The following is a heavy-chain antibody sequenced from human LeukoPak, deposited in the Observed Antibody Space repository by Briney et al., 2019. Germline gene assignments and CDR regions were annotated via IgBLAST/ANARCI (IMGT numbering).Heavy chain of an antibody. Sequence: GGSLRLSCAASGFTFGSSWMHWVRQAPGKGLVWVSRITRDGSSTTYADSVKGRFTTSRDNAKNTLYLQMDSLRDDDTAVYYCARDPGYESWSPFWGGMDVWGNGTTVTVSS. J-gene: IGHJ6*04. D-gene: IGHD3-16*01. CDR1: GFTFGSSW. CDR2: ITRDGSST. CDR3: ARDPGYESWSPFWGGMDV. V-gene: IGHV3-74*01.